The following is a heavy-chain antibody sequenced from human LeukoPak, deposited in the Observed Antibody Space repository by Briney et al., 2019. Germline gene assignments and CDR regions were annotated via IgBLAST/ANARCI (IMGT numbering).Heavy chain of an antibody. CDR1: GYTFTGYY. CDR3: AVPRIAAAGTGGRPGAVWDNWFDP. D-gene: IGHD6-13*01. CDR2: INPNSGGT. J-gene: IGHJ5*02. Sequence: ASVKVSCKASGYTFTGYYMHWARQAPGQGLEWMGWINPNSGGTNYAQKFQGRVTMTRDTSISTAYMELSRLRSDDTAVYYCAVPRIAAAGTGGRPGAVWDNWFDPWGQGTLVTVSS. V-gene: IGHV1-2*02.